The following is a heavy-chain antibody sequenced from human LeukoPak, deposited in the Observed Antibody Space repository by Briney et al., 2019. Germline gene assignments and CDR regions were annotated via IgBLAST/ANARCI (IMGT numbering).Heavy chain of an antibody. Sequence: GGSLRLSCAASGFTFSSYEMNWVRQAPGKGLEWVSYISSSGSTIYYADPVKGRFTISRDNAKNSLYLQMNSLRAEDTAVYYCARDSKSSGWYGGFDYWGQGTLVTVSS. CDR1: GFTFSSYE. V-gene: IGHV3-48*03. CDR2: ISSSGSTI. CDR3: ARDSKSSGWYGGFDY. J-gene: IGHJ4*02. D-gene: IGHD6-19*01.